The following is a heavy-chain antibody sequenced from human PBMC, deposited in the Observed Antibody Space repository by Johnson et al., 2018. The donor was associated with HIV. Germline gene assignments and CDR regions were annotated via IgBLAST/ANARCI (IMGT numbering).Heavy chain of an antibody. CDR1: GFTVSSNY. D-gene: IGHD3-22*01. Sequence: VQLVESGGGLVQPGGSLRLSCTASGFTVSSNYMSWVRQAPGKGLEWVSVIYSGGSTYYADSVKGRFPISRDNSKNTLYFQMNSLRAEDTAVYYCARKKLQYYDSSGYYDHAFDVWGQGTMVTVSS. CDR3: ARKKLQYYDSSGYYDHAFDV. J-gene: IGHJ3*01. CDR2: IYSGGST. V-gene: IGHV3-66*01.